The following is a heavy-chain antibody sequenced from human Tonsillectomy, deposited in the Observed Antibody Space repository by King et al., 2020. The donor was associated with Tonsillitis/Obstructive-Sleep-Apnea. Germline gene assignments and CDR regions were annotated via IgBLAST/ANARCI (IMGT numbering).Heavy chain of an antibody. CDR1: GGSFRAYY. V-gene: IGHV4-34*01. CDR2: INHGGST. CDR3: ARGDLLTGYYASTDVDY. Sequence: VQLQQWGAGLLKPSETLSLTCAVYGGSFRAYYWSWIRQPPGKALEWIGEINHGGSTRYNPSLKRRVTISLDSSKNQFSLKLNSMTAADTAVYYCARGDLLTGYYASTDVDYWGQGTLGTVSS. D-gene: IGHD3-9*01. J-gene: IGHJ4*02.